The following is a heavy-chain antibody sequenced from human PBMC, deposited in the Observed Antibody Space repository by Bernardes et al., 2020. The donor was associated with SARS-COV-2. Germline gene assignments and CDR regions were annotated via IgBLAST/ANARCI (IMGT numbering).Heavy chain of an antibody. CDR2: IYYRGRT. V-gene: IGHV4-61*01. J-gene: IGHJ4*02. D-gene: IGHD3-3*01. Sequence: SETLSLTCTVSGGSVSSGSYYWSWIRQPPGKGLEWIGYIYYRGRTNYNPSLKSRVTISVDTSKNQFSLKLSSVTAADTAVYYCAREPYYDFWSGYYEGMYYFDYWGQGTLVTVSS. CDR1: GGSVSSGSYY. CDR3: AREPYYDFWSGYYEGMYYFDY.